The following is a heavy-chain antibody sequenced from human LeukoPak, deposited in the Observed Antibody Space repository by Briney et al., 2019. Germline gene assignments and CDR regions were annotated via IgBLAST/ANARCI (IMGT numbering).Heavy chain of an antibody. CDR1: GGSISSYY. J-gene: IGHJ4*02. V-gene: IGHV4-59*01. D-gene: IGHD3-10*01. Sequence: SETLSLTCTVSGGSISSYYWSWIRQPPGKGLEWIGYIYYSGSTNYNPSLKSRVTISVDTSKNQFSLKLSSVTAADTAVYYCARAARLGVGPLACDYWGQGTLVTVSS. CDR2: IYYSGST. CDR3: ARAARLGVGPLACDY.